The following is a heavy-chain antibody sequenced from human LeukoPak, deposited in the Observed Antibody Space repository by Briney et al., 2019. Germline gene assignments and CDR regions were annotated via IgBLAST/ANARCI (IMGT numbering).Heavy chain of an antibody. CDR2: IIPIFGTA. J-gene: IGHJ6*02. V-gene: IGHV1-69*01. D-gene: IGHD3-9*01. CDR3: ARGHYDILTGYMPPYGMDV. CDR1: GGTFSSYA. Sequence: SVKVSCKASGGTFSSYAISWVRQAPGQGLEWMGGIIPIFGTANCAQKFQGRVTITADESTSTAYMELSSLRSEDTAVYYCARGHYDILTGYMPPYGMDVWGQGTTVTVSS.